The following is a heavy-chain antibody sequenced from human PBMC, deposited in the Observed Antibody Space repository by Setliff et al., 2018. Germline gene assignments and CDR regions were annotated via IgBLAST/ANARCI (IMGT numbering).Heavy chain of an antibody. CDR1: GFIINSYS. J-gene: IGHJ4*02. Sequence: PGESLKISCAASGFIINSYSMTWVRQAPGKGLEWVSGMYGGGTTFYADSVKGRFTISRDISKNTLFLQMNSLRVEDTAVYYCARDQDGRGPAADYWGQGTLVTVSS. CDR2: MYGGGTT. CDR3: ARDQDGRGPAADY. D-gene: IGHD2-2*01. V-gene: IGHV3-66*01.